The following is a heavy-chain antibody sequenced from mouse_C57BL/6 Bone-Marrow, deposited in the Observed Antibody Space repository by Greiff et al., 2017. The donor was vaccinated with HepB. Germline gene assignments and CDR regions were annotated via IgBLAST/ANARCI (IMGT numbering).Heavy chain of an antibody. CDR3: TTTVPWFAY. V-gene: IGHV14-4*01. CDR2: IDPENGDT. CDR1: GFNIKDDY. D-gene: IGHD1-1*01. Sequence: EVQLVESGAELVRPGASVKLSCTASGFNIKDDYMHWVKQRPEQGLEWIGWIDPENGDTEYASKFQGKATITADTSSNTAYLQLSSLTSEDTAVYYCTTTVPWFAYWGQGTLVTVSA. J-gene: IGHJ3*01.